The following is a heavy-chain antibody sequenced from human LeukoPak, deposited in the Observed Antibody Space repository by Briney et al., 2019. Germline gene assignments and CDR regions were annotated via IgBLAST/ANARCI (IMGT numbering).Heavy chain of an antibody. Sequence: PPETLSLTCTLSGGSITTYYWSWIRPPPGRGREWIGYTYHSGSPNYNTSLKSRATLPVDTSKNQFSRKLSTVTAADTAVYCCARGGGYASPIGYWGQGALVTVSS. D-gene: IGHD5-12*01. J-gene: IGHJ4*02. CDR1: GGSITTYY. V-gene: IGHV4-59*01. CDR2: TYHSGSP. CDR3: ARGGGYASPIGY.